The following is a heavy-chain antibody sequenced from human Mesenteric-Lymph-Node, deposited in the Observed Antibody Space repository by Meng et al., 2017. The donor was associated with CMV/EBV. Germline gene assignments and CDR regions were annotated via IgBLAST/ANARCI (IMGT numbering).Heavy chain of an antibody. V-gene: IGHV3-43*01. CDR2: ITWDGGNT. J-gene: IGHJ6*02. CDR1: GFTFSTYS. Sequence: GGSLRLSCAASGFTFSTYSMNWVRQAPGKGLEWVSLITWDGGNTSYADSVKGRFTISRDNSKNSLYLQMNSLTIEDTALYYCAKGLRGSDYYRYYYYGIDVWGQGTTVTVSS. D-gene: IGHD3-16*01. CDR3: AKGLRGSDYYRYYYYGIDV.